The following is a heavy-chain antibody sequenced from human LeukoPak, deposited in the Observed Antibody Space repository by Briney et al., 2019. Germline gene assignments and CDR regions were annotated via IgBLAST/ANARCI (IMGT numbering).Heavy chain of an antibody. D-gene: IGHD2-21*01. Sequence: GGSLRLSCAASGFTFSSYSMNWVRQAPGKGLEWVSYISSSSSTIYYADSVKGRFTISRDNAKNSLYLQMNSLRAEDTAVYYCARVQDGYRPYWGQGTLVTVSS. CDR3: ARVQDGYRPY. V-gene: IGHV3-48*04. CDR2: ISSSSSTI. CDR1: GFTFSSYS. J-gene: IGHJ4*02.